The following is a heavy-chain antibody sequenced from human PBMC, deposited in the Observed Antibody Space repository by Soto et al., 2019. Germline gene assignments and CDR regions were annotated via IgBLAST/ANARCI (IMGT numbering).Heavy chain of an antibody. V-gene: IGHV1-3*01. CDR3: ARVAAAAGTYYWYFDL. CDR2: INAGNGNT. CDR1: GYTFTSYA. Sequence: PSVKVSCKASGYTFTSYAMHWVRQAPGQRLEWMGWINAGNGNTKYSQKFQGRVTITRDTSASTAYMELSSLRSEDTAVYYCARVAAAAGTYYWYFDLWGRGTLVTVSS. D-gene: IGHD6-13*01. J-gene: IGHJ2*01.